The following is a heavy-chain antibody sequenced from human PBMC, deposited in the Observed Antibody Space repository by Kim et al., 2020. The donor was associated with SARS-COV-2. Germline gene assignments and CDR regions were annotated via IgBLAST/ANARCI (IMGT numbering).Heavy chain of an antibody. CDR1: GGTFSSYA. J-gene: IGHJ5*02. CDR3: ARESSGWQGAIFGHWFDP. Sequence: SVKVSCKASGGTFSSYAISWVRQAPGQGLEWMGGIIPIFGTANYAQKFQGRVTITADESTSTAYMELSSLRSEDTAVYYCARESSGWQGAIFGHWFDPWGQGTLVTVSS. D-gene: IGHD6-19*01. V-gene: IGHV1-69*13. CDR2: IIPIFGTA.